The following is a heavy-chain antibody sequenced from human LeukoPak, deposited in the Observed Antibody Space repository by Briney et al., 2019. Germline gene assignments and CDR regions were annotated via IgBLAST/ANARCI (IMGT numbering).Heavy chain of an antibody. CDR2: IIPIFGTA. Sequence: ASVKVSCKASGGTFSSYANSWVRQAPGQGLEWMGGIIPIFGTANYAQKFQGRVTITADESTSTAYMELSSLRSEDTAVYYCARGWSGYLHDAFDIWGQGTMVTVSS. CDR3: ARGWSGYLHDAFDI. V-gene: IGHV1-69*01. D-gene: IGHD3-3*01. CDR1: GGTFSSYA. J-gene: IGHJ3*02.